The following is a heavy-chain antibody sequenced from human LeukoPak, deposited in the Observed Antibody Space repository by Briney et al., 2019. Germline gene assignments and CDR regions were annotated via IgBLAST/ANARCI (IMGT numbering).Heavy chain of an antibody. CDR2: IKSKTDGGTT. CDR1: GFTFSNAW. V-gene: IGHV3-15*01. J-gene: IGHJ5*02. CDR3: ASLYGSGKRWVDP. D-gene: IGHD3-10*01. Sequence: GGSLRLFCAASGFTFSNAWMSWVRQAPGKGLEWVGRIKSKTDGGTTDYAAPVKGRFTISRDDSKNTLYLQMNSLKTEDTAVYYCASLYGSGKRWVDPWGQGTLVTVSS.